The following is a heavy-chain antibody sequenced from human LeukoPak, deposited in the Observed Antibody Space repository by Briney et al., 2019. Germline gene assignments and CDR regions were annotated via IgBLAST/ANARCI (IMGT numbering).Heavy chain of an antibody. Sequence: PGGSLRLSCAASGFTVSSNYMSWVRQAPGKGLEWVSVIYSGGSTYYADSVKGRFTISRDNSKNTLFLQMNSLRAEDTAVYYCARGPGSSWYGGNYYYYYMDVWGKGTTVTISS. D-gene: IGHD6-13*01. J-gene: IGHJ6*03. CDR3: ARGPGSSWYGGNYYYYYMDV. CDR2: IYSGGST. CDR1: GFTVSSNY. V-gene: IGHV3-66*01.